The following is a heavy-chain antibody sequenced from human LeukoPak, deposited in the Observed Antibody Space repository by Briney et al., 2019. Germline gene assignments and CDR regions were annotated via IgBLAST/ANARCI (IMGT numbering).Heavy chain of an antibody. CDR3: ARDWAPQYYDFLPSYLDY. D-gene: IGHD3-9*01. Sequence: GGSLRLSRAASGFTFRTYAMHWVRQAPGKGLEWVAVISYDGSTTYYADSVKGRFTISRDNSMDTLYLQMNSLRAEDTGVYYCARDWAPQYYDFLPSYLDYWGQGTLVTVSS. V-gene: IGHV3-30*04. CDR1: GFTFRTYA. J-gene: IGHJ4*02. CDR2: ISYDGSTT.